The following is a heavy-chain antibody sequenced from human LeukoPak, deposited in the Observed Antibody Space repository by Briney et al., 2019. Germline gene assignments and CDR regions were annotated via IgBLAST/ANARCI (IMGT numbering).Heavy chain of an antibody. J-gene: IGHJ5*02. Sequence: GRSLRLSCAASGFTFSRYWMSWVRQAPGKGLEWVANIKQDGSEKYYVDSVKGRFTISRDNAKNSLYLQMNSLRAEDTAVFYCASSPPPLSIGGNWFDPWGQGTLVTVSS. CDR1: GFTFSRYW. CDR2: IKQDGSEK. D-gene: IGHD2-15*01. V-gene: IGHV3-7*01. CDR3: ASSPPPLSIGGNWFDP.